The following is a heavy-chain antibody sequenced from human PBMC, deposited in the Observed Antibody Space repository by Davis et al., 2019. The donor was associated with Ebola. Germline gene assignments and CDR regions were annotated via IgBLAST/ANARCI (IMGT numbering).Heavy chain of an antibody. CDR1: GGTFSSYA. Sequence: SVKVSCKASGGTFSSYAISWVRQAPGQGLEWMGGIIPIFGTANYAQKFQGRVTITADESTSTAYMELSSLRSEDTAVYYCARDLNRGGSYQGFDYWGQGTLVTVSS. J-gene: IGHJ4*02. CDR3: ARDLNRGGSYQGFDY. CDR2: IIPIFGTA. D-gene: IGHD1-26*01. V-gene: IGHV1-69*13.